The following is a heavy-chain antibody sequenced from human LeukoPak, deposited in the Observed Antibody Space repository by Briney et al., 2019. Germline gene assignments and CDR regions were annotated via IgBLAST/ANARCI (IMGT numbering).Heavy chain of an antibody. CDR1: GYTFSNYD. CDR3: ARHYYDSGGYNSAFDY. V-gene: IGHV1-18*01. Sequence: ASVNVSCKASGYTFSNYDITWVRQAPGQGLEWLGWISAYNGDTNYAQKLQGRVTMTTDTSTGTAYMELRSLRSDDTAAYYCARHYYDSGGYNSAFDYWGQGTLVTVSS. CDR2: ISAYNGDT. J-gene: IGHJ4*02. D-gene: IGHD3-22*01.